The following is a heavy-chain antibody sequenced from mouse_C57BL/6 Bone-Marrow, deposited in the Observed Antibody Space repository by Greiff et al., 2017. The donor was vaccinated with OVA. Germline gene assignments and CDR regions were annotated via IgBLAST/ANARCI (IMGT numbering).Heavy chain of an antibody. V-gene: IGHV1-69*01. CDR3: ARKAYYSNCRYYALDY. J-gene: IGHJ4*01. D-gene: IGHD2-5*01. CDR1: GYTFTSYW. CDR2: IDPSDSYT. Sequence: QVQLQQPGAELVMPGASVKLSCKASGYTFTSYWMHWVKQRPGQGLEWIGEIDPSDSYTNYNQKFKGKSTLTVDKSSSTAYMQLSSLTSEDSAVYYCARKAYYSNCRYYALDYWGQGTSVTVFS.